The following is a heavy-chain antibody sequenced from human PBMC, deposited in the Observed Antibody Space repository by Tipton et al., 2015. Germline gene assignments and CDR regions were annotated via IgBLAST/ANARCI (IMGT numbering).Heavy chain of an antibody. V-gene: IGHV4-34*01. CDR2: INHSGST. CDR1: GGSFSGYY. CDR3: ARGDDILAYLYFDL. D-gene: IGHD3-9*01. J-gene: IGHJ2*01. Sequence: TLSLTCAVYGGSFSGYYWTWIRQPPGKGLEWIGEINHSGSTNYKPSLKSRVTISVDTSKNQFSLKLSSVTAADTAVYYCARGDDILAYLYFDLWGRGTLVSVSS.